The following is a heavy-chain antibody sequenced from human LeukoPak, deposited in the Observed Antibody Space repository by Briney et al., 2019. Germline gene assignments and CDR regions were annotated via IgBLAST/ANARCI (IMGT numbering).Heavy chain of an antibody. Sequence: PGGSLRLSCAASGFTFSSYVMTWVRQAPGKGLEWVSAISGSGDSTYYADSVKGRFTISRDNSKNTLYLQMNSLRAEDTAVYFCAKSYSSSWNSFDPWGQGTLVTVSS. J-gene: IGHJ5*02. CDR3: AKSYSSSWNSFDP. CDR2: ISGSGDST. D-gene: IGHD6-13*01. V-gene: IGHV3-23*01. CDR1: GFTFSSYV.